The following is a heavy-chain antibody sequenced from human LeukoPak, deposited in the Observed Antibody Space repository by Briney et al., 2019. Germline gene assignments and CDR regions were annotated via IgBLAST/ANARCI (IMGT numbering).Heavy chain of an antibody. CDR2: INHSGST. D-gene: IGHD3-3*01. J-gene: IGHJ3*02. CDR1: GGSFSGYY. CDR3: ARDSITIGI. Sequence: PSETLSLTCAVYGGSFSGYYWSWIRQPPGKGLEWIGEINHSGSTNHNPSLKSRVTISVDTSKNQFSLKLSSVTAADTAMYYCARDSITIGIWGQGTMVTVSS. V-gene: IGHV4-34*01.